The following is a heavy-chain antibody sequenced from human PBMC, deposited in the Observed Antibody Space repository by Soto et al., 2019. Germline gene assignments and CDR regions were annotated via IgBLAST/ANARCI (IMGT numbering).Heavy chain of an antibody. D-gene: IGHD2-2*01. CDR1: GGSFSGYY. J-gene: IGHJ4*02. V-gene: IGHV4-34*01. Sequence: QVQLQQWGAGLLKPSETLSLTCAVYGGSFSGYYWTWIRQSPEKGLEWIGEVNHSGTTYYNPSLKIRVTISVHTPKNQFSLMMSSVTAADTAVYYCARGIGYCSSINCYSSRRLRFDSWGQGTLVTVSS. CDR2: VNHSGTT. CDR3: ARGIGYCSSINCYSSRRLRFDS.